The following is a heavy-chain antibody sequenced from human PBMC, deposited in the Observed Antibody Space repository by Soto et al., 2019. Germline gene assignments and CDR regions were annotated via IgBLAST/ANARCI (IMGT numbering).Heavy chain of an antibody. V-gene: IGHV3-74*01. Sequence: GRSLRLSCAASGFTFRPYWMNWVRQTPGKGLMWVSRISPDVSNRGYADSVEGRFTVSRDNAKNTLYLQMHSLRAEDAAMYYCATRVYIVPVSPTYFDHWGEGTLVTVSS. D-gene: IGHD2-8*02. J-gene: IGHJ4*02. CDR2: ISPDVSNR. CDR3: ATRVYIVPVSPTYFDH. CDR1: GFTFRPYW.